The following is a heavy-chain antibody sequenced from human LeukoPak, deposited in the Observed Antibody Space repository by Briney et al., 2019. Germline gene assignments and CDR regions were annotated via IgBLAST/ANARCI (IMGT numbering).Heavy chain of an antibody. D-gene: IGHD3-10*01. CDR2: ISMSSSYM. J-gene: IGHJ4*02. CDR1: GFRFSGYA. V-gene: IGHV3-21*01. Sequence: TGGSLRLSCVASGFRFSGYAMMWVRKAPGKGLEGVSCISMSSSYMYYADSVKGRFTISRDNAKNSLYLQMNSLRAEDAAVYYCAREDYSSGNPTIDNWGQGTLVTVSS. CDR3: AREDYSSGNPTIDN.